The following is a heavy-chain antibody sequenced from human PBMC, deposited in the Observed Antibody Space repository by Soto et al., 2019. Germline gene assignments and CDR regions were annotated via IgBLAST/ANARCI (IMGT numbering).Heavy chain of an antibody. V-gene: IGHV4-59*01. CDR1: GGSISTNY. Sequence: PSETLSLTCSVSGGSISTNYWSWIRQPPGKGLEWIGYIDYSGSTDYNPTLKSRVTISLDTSRNQFSLKLSSVTAADAAVYYCATSPPGSGTYVVLDFWGQGRMVTVSS. CDR3: ATSPPGSGTYVVLDF. CDR2: IDYSGST. D-gene: IGHD3-10*01. J-gene: IGHJ3*01.